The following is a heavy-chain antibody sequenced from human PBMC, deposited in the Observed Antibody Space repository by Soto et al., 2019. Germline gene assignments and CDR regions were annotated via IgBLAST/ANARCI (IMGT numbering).Heavy chain of an antibody. CDR1: GFSLTTSGVG. V-gene: IGHV2-5*02. Sequence: QITLKESGPTLVRPTQTLTLTCTFSGFSLTTSGVGVGWIRQPPGKALEWLAVIYWDDDKRYSSSLKSRLTTXXYXSXXQVVLTMTNMDPVDTATYYCAHHPYYGLGSYSFDYWGQGTLVTVSS. CDR3: AHHPYYGLGSYSFDY. CDR2: IYWDDDK. D-gene: IGHD3-10*01. J-gene: IGHJ4*02.